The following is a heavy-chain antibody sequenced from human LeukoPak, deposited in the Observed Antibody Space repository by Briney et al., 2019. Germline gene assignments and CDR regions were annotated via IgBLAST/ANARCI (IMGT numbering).Heavy chain of an antibody. J-gene: IGHJ6*02. V-gene: IGHV4-30-2*06. CDR2: IYHSGDT. CDR1: GVFIRSSGYS. D-gene: IGHD3-10*01. Sequence: SETLSLTCGVSGVFIRSSGYSWSWIRQSPGMGLEWIGNIYHSGDTYYNPSLKNRLTISVDRLKNQLSLRLTSVTAADTAVYYCVRGSSVTMVRGVIVTYGLDVWGQGTTVTVSS. CDR3: VRGSSVTMVRGVIVTYGLDV.